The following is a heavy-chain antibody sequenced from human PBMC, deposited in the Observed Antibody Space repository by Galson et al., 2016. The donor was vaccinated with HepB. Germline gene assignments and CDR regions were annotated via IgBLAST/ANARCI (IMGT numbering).Heavy chain of an antibody. D-gene: IGHD3-10*01. CDR1: GESFSTHA. V-gene: IGHV1-18*01. CDR2: ISAYTGNT. J-gene: IGHJ6*02. CDR3: ARSRNNPLLWFGEVLRYYYDMDV. Sequence: SVKVSCKASGESFSTHAINWVRQAPGQGLEWMGWISAYTGNTNYAQRVQGRVTMTTDTSTGTAYMELRSLRSDDTAVYYCARSRNNPLLWFGEVLRYYYDMDVWGQGTTVTVSS.